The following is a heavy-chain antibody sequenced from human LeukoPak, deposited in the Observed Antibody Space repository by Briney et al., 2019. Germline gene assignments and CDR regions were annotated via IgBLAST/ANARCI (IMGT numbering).Heavy chain of an antibody. D-gene: IGHD3-22*01. Sequence: ASVKVSCKVSGYTLTELSMHWVRQAPGQGLEWMGIINPSGGSTSYAQKFQGRVTMTRDMSTSTAYMELSSLRSEDTAVYYCARGRVSSGYCDYWGQGTLVTVSS. J-gene: IGHJ4*02. V-gene: IGHV1-46*01. CDR2: INPSGGST. CDR3: ARGRVSSGYCDY. CDR1: GYTLTELS.